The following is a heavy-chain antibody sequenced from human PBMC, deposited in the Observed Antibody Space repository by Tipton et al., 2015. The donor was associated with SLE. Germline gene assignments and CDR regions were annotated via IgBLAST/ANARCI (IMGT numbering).Heavy chain of an antibody. J-gene: IGHJ4*02. CDR3: AKVLGGRDGYNYYFDY. Sequence: SLRLSCAASGFTFDDYAMHWVRQAPGKGLAWVSGISWNSGSIGYADSVKGRFTISRDNAKNSLYLQMNSLRAEDTALYYCAKVLGGRDGYNYYFDYWGQGTLVTVSS. CDR1: GFTFDDYA. CDR2: ISWNSGSI. D-gene: IGHD5-24*01. V-gene: IGHV3-9*01.